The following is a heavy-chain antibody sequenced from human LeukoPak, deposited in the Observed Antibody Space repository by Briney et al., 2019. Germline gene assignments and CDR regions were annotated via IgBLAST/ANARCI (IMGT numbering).Heavy chain of an antibody. CDR2: IIPIFGTA. Sequence: GSSVKVSCKASGGTFSSYAISWVRQAPGQGLEWMGRIIPIFGTANYAQKFQGRVTITTDESTSTAYMELSSLRSEDTAVYYCARAPVFADSSGKDAFDIWGQGTMVTVSS. V-gene: IGHV1-69*05. J-gene: IGHJ3*02. CDR1: GGTFSSYA. CDR3: ARAPVFADSSGKDAFDI. D-gene: IGHD3-22*01.